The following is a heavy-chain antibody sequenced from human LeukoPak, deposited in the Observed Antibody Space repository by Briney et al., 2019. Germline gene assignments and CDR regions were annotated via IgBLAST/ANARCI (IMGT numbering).Heavy chain of an antibody. CDR2: INYIGST. J-gene: IGHJ3*02. CDR3: ARGRRRYYYDSSGYILAFDI. D-gene: IGHD3-22*01. Sequence: KPSETLSLTFAVYGGSFRGYYWRWIRQPPGKGPRWIGGINYIGSTNYNPSLKSRVTISVDTSKNQFSLKLSSVTAADTAVYYCARGRRRYYYDSSGYILAFDIWGQGTMVTVSS. V-gene: IGHV4-34*01. CDR1: GGSFRGYY.